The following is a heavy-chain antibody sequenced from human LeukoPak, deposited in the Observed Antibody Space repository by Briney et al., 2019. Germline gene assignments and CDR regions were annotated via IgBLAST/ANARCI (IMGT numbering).Heavy chain of an antibody. CDR3: ARDDPARMTATLDY. Sequence: PSETLSLTCTVSGGSINNYFWSWVRQPAGEGLEWLGRIYTSGSTNYNPSLRSRVTISVDMSKNQFSLKLSSVTAADTAVYYCARDDPARMTATLDYWVQGILVTVSS. CDR2: IYTSGST. J-gene: IGHJ4*02. D-gene: IGHD2-21*02. V-gene: IGHV4-4*07. CDR1: GGSINNYF.